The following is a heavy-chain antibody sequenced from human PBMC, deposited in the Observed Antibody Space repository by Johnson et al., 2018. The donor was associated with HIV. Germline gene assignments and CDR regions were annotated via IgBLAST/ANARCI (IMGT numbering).Heavy chain of an antibody. V-gene: IGHV3-30-3*01. CDR3: ARYSGAFDI. CDR2: ISYDGSNK. CDR1: GFTFSSYA. D-gene: IGHD2-21*01. J-gene: IGHJ3*02. Sequence: QVQLVESGGGVVQPGRSLRLSCAASGFTFSSYAMHWVRQAPGKVLEWVAVISYDGSNKYYADSVKGRFTISRDNAKNSLYLQMNRLRAEDTAVYYCARYSGAFDIWGQGTMVTVSS.